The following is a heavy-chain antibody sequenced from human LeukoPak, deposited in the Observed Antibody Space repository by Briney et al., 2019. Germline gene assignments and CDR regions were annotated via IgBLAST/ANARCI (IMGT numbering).Heavy chain of an antibody. CDR1: GYSFTSYW. J-gene: IGHJ4*02. V-gene: IGHV5-51*01. CDR2: IYPGDSDT. CDR3: ARGGGYSYGKYYFDY. Sequence: GESLKVSCQGSGYSFTSYWIGWVRQMPGKGLEWMGTIYPGDSDTRYSPSFQGQVTISADKSISTAYLQWSSLKASDTAMYYCARGGGYSYGKYYFDYWGQGTLVTVSS. D-gene: IGHD5-18*01.